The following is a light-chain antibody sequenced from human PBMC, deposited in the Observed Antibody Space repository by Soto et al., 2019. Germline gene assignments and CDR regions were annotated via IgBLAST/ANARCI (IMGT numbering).Light chain of an antibody. J-gene: IGKJ5*01. CDR1: QSVSKS. V-gene: IGKV3-15*01. CDR3: QQYNNWPPIT. CDR2: GAS. Sequence: EIVMTQSPATLSVSPGERATLSCRASQSVSKSLAWYQQKPGQAPRLPIFGASTRATGIPARFSGSGSETEFTLTISSLQSEDFAVYYCQQYNNWPPITFGQGTRLEIK.